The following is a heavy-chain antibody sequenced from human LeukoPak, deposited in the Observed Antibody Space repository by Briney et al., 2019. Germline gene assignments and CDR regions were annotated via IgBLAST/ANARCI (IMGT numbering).Heavy chain of an antibody. CDR2: INPIFGTA. D-gene: IGHD1-7*01. CDR3: ARLRGTGTTYYYFDY. CDR1: GHTFSSYA. J-gene: IGHJ4*02. V-gene: IGHV1-69*13. Sequence: SVKLSCKASGHTFSSYAIICVRHAPGQALECMEGINPIFGTANYAQKFQGRVTITAHESTSTAYMELSSLRSEDTAVYYCARLRGTGTTYYYFDYWGQGTLVTVSS.